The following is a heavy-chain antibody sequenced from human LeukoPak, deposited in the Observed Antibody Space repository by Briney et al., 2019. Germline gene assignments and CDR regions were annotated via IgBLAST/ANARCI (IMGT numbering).Heavy chain of an antibody. Sequence: GASVKVSCKASGYTFTSYGISWVRQAPGKGLEWMGWISAYNGNTNYAQKLQGRVTMTTDTSTSTAYMELRSLRSDDTAVYYCARDLLGWELLPLDYWGQGTLVTVSS. V-gene: IGHV1-18*01. CDR1: GYTFTSYG. J-gene: IGHJ4*02. D-gene: IGHD1-26*01. CDR3: ARDLLGWELLPLDY. CDR2: ISAYNGNT.